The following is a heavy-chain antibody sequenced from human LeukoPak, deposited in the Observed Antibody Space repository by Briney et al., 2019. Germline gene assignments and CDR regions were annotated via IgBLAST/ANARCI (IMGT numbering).Heavy chain of an antibody. CDR3: AVNLAYCGGDCYPFDAFDI. D-gene: IGHD2-21*02. J-gene: IGHJ3*02. V-gene: IGHV1-2*02. CDR2: INPNSGGT. Sequence: GASVKVFRKASGYTFTGYYMHWVRQAPGQGLEWMGWINPNSGGTNYAQKFQGRVTMTRDTSISTAYMELSRLRSDGTAVYYCAVNLAYCGGDCYPFDAFDIWGQGTMVTVSS. CDR1: GYTFTGYY.